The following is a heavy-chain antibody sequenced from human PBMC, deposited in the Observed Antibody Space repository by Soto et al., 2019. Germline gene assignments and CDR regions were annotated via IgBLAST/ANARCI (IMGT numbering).Heavy chain of an antibody. CDR2: IIPIFCTA. Sequence: SVKVSCKASGGTFSSYAISWVRQAPGQGLEWMGGIIPIFCTANYAQKFQGRVTITADESTSTAYMELSSLRSEDTAVYYCARDLRPTYYYDSSGYYHTGAFDYWG. J-gene: IGHJ4*01. V-gene: IGHV1-69*13. D-gene: IGHD3-22*01. CDR3: ARDLRPTYYYDSSGYYHTGAFDY. CDR1: GGTFSSYA.